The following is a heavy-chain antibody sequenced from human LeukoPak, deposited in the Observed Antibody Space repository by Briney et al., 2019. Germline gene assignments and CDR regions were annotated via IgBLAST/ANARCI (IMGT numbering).Heavy chain of an antibody. CDR3: ARVRGMALYYYFDY. Sequence: SETLSLTCTVSSGSISTSNYYWGWVHQPPGKGLEWIGSIYYSGSTYYNPSLKSRVTISVDTSKNQFSLKLSSVTAADTAVYYCARVRGMALYYYFDYWGQGTLVTVSS. V-gene: IGHV4-39*01. J-gene: IGHJ4*02. D-gene: IGHD2-2*02. CDR2: IYYSGST. CDR1: SGSISTSNYY.